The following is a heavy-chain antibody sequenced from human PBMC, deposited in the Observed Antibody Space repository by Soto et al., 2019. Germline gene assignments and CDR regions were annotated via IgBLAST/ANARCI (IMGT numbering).Heavy chain of an antibody. CDR2: IYYSGNT. Sequence: QVHLQESGPGLVKPSNTLSLNCSVSGCSISRGYYYWSWIRQPPGTGLEWIGNIYYSGNTYYNPSLKRRLILAIDTSNNQFSLKLGSVTAADKAVYYCAVSSLYGMDVWGQGTTVTVSS. V-gene: IGHV4-30-4*01. CDR1: GCSISRGYYY. CDR3: AVSSLYGMDV. J-gene: IGHJ6*02.